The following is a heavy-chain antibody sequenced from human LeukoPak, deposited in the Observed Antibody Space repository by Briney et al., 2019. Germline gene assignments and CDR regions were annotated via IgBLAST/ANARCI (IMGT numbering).Heavy chain of an antibody. CDR3: AREGPYCSSTSCYGGFDY. J-gene: IGHJ4*02. Sequence: ASVKVSCKASGYTFTNHYMHWVRQAPEQGLEWMGIINPSGGSTSYAQKFQGRVTMTRDTSTGTVYMELSSLRSEDTAMYYCAREGPYCSSTSCYGGFDYWGQGTLVTVSS. CDR2: INPSGGST. CDR1: GYTFTNHY. D-gene: IGHD2-2*01. V-gene: IGHV1-46*01.